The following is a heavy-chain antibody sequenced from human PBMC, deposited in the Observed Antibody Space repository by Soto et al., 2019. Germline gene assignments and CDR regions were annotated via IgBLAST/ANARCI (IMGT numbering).Heavy chain of an antibody. Sequence: QVQLQQWGAGLLKPSETLSLTCAVYGGSFSGYYWSWIRQPPGKGLEWIGEINHSGSTSYNPSLKSRVTISVDTSKNQFSLKLSSVTAADTAVYYCARGYPHRKIVVPAAMLRYYYGMDVWGQGTTVTVSS. D-gene: IGHD2-2*01. CDR2: INHSGST. J-gene: IGHJ6*02. CDR3: ARGYPHRKIVVPAAMLRYYYGMDV. V-gene: IGHV4-34*01. CDR1: GGSFSGYY.